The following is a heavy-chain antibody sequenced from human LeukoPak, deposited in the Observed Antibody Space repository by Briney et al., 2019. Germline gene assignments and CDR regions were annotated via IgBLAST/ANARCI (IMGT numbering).Heavy chain of an antibody. Sequence: GGSLRLSCAASGFTFSDYYVSWIRQAPGKGLEWVSYISSSGSTIYYADSVKGRFTISRDNAKNSLYLQMNSLRAEDTAVYYCARGEKGGRGYSYGSGYWGQGTLVTVSS. J-gene: IGHJ4*02. CDR3: ARGEKGGRGYSYGSGY. D-gene: IGHD5-18*01. V-gene: IGHV3-11*01. CDR1: GFTFSDYY. CDR2: ISSSGSTI.